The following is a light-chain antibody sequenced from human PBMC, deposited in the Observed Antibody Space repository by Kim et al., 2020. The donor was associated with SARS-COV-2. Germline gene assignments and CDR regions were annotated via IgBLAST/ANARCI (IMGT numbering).Light chain of an antibody. J-gene: IGKJ4*01. CDR2: AAS. CDR1: QGISSY. CDR3: QQLNSYPRLT. Sequence: DIQLTQSPSFLSASVGDRVTITCRASQGISSYLAWYQQKPGKAPKLLIYAASTLQIGVPSRFSGSGSGTEFTLTISSLQPEDFATYYCQQLNSYPRLTFGGGTKVDIK. V-gene: IGKV1-9*01.